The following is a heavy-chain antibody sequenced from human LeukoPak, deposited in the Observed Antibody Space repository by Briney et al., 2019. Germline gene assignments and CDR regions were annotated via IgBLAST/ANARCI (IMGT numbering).Heavy chain of an antibody. CDR2: ISGYNGNT. J-gene: IGHJ6*02. CDR1: GYTFTSYG. Sequence: ASVKVSSRTSGYTFTSYGISWVRQAPGQGLEWVGWISGYNGNTNYAQKLQGRVTMTTDTSTTTAYMELRSLGSDDTAVYYCARDGSLFSGDYYYGMDVWGQGTTVTVSS. V-gene: IGHV1-18*01. CDR3: ARDGSLFSGDYYYGMDV. D-gene: IGHD3-10*02.